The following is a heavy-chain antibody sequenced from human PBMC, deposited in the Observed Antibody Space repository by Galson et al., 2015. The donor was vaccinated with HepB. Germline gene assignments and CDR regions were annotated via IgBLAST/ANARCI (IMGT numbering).Heavy chain of an antibody. CDR2: IEQDGSEK. CDR3: ARDGGSGSRTVGATNY. V-gene: IGHV3-7*01. J-gene: IGHJ4*02. Sequence: LRLSCAASGFTFSSYWMSWVRQAPGKGLEWVANIEQDGSEKYYVDSVKGRFTISRDNAKNSLYLQMNSLRAEDTAVYYCARDGGSGSRTVGATNYWGQGTLVTVSS. D-gene: IGHD1-26*01. CDR1: GFTFSSYW.